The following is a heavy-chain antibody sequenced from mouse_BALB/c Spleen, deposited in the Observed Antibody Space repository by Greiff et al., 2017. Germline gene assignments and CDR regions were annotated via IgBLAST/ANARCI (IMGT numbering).Heavy chain of an antibody. J-gene: IGHJ4*01. CDR2: IDPENGDT. CDR1: GFNIKDYY. V-gene: IGHV14-4*02. Sequence: VQPQQSGAELVRSGASVKLSCTASGFNIKDYYMHWVKQRPEQGLEWIGWIDPENGDTEYAPKFQGKATMTADTSSNTAYLQLSSLTSEDTAVYYCNGYYGSSYMSYAMDYWGQGTSVTVSS. CDR3: NGYYGSSYMSYAMDY. D-gene: IGHD1-1*01.